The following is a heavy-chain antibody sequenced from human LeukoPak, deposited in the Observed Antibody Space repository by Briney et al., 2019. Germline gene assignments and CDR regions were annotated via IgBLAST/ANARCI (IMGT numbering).Heavy chain of an antibody. CDR2: IYHSGST. J-gene: IGHJ4*02. CDR3: ARLYSYGLYYFDY. V-gene: IGHV4-38-2*02. Sequence: SETLSLTCTVSDYSISSSYYWGWIRQPPGKGLAWFGIIYHSGSTNYNPSLKSRVTISVDTSKNQFSLKLSSVTAADTAVYYCARLYSYGLYYFDYWGQGTLVTVSS. D-gene: IGHD5-18*01. CDR1: DYSISSSYY.